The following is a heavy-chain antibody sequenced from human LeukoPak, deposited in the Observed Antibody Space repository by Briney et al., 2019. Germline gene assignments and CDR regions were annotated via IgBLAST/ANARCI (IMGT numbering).Heavy chain of an antibody. V-gene: IGHV3-21*01. J-gene: IGHJ4*02. CDR3: ARTRATVRYYFDY. CDR1: GFTFSSYS. CDR2: ISSSSSYI. D-gene: IGHD4-17*01. Sequence: PGGSLRLSCAASGFTFSSYSMNWVRQAPGKGLEWVSSISSSSSYIYYADSVKGRFTISRDSAKNSLYLQMNSLRAEDTAVYYCARTRATVRYYFDYWGQGTLVTVSS.